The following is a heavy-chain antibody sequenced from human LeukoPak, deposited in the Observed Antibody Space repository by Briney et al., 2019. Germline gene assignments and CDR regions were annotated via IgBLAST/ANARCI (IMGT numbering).Heavy chain of an antibody. V-gene: IGHV3-33*06. D-gene: IGHD3-10*01. CDR3: AKDYGSGSYYTLYY. Sequence: GGSLRLSCAASGFTFSSYGMHWVRQAPGKGLEWVAVIWYDGSNKYYADSVKGRFTISRDNSKNTLYLQMNSLRAEGTAVYYCAKDYGSGSYYTLYYWGQETLVTVSS. J-gene: IGHJ4*02. CDR2: IWYDGSNK. CDR1: GFTFSSYG.